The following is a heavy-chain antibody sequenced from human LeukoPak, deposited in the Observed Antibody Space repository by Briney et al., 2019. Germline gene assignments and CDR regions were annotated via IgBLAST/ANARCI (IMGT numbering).Heavy chain of an antibody. D-gene: IGHD3-9*01. CDR2: ISAYNGNT. J-gene: IGHJ6*03. V-gene: IGHV1-18*01. Sequence: APVKVSCKASGYTFTSYGISWVRQAPGQGLEWMGWISAYNGNTNYAQKLQGRVTMTTDTSTSTAYMELRSLRSDDTAVYYCARAVTGYYDYYYYYYYMDVWGKGTAVTVSS. CDR1: GYTFTSYG. CDR3: ARAVTGYYDYYYYYYYMDV.